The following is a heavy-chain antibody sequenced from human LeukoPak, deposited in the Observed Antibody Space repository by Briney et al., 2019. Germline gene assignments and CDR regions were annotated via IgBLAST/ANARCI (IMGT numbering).Heavy chain of an antibody. V-gene: IGHV3-30*18. CDR3: AKDEEALVPYYFDY. D-gene: IGHD2-8*02. J-gene: IGHJ4*02. CDR2: ISFDGSDK. CDR1: GFTFSSYG. Sequence: GGSLRLSCAASGFTFSSYGLHWVRQAPGKGLEWVAVISFDGSDKYYADSVKGRFTISRDNSKNTLYLQMNSLRAEDTAAYYCAKDEEALVPYYFDYWGQGTLVTVSS.